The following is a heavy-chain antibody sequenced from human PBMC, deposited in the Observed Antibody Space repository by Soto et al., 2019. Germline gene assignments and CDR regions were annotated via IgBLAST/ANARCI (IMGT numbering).Heavy chain of an antibody. Sequence: QVQLVQSGAEVKKPGSSVKVSCKASGGTFSSYAISWVRQAHGQGLEWMGGIIPIFGTANYAQKFQGRVTITAVESTSTAYMGLSSLRSEDTAVYYCARAAKSGVDTAMVMGDNWFDPWGQGTLVTVSS. CDR2: IIPIFGTA. D-gene: IGHD5-18*01. V-gene: IGHV1-69*01. CDR1: GGTFSSYA. J-gene: IGHJ5*02. CDR3: ARAAKSGVDTAMVMGDNWFDP.